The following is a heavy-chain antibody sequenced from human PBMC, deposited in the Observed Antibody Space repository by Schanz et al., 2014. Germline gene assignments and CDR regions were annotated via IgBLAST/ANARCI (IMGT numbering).Heavy chain of an antibody. CDR2: ISAYNGNT. Sequence: QIQLVQSGPEVKKPGATVKVSCKASEYSFTSYSMHWVRQAPGQRLEWMGWISAYNGNTKYPQKLQGRVTMTTDTSTSTAYMELRSLRSDDTAVYYCARDAADFYDILTEEDYWGQGTLVTVSS. CDR3: ARDAADFYDILTEEDY. D-gene: IGHD3-9*01. CDR1: EYSFTSYS. V-gene: IGHV1-18*01. J-gene: IGHJ4*02.